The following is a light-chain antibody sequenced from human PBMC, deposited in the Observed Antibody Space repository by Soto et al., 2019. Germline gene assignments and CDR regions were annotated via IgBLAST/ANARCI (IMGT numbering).Light chain of an antibody. J-gene: IGLJ3*02. CDR3: CSYAGSSTWV. Sequence: QSVLTQPASVSGSPGQSITISCTGTRSDVGSYNLVSWYQQHPGKAPKLMIYEGSKRPSGVSNRFSCSKSGNTASLTISGLQAEDDASYYCCSYAGSSTWVFGGGTKLTVL. CDR1: RSDVGSYNL. CDR2: EGS. V-gene: IGLV2-23*01.